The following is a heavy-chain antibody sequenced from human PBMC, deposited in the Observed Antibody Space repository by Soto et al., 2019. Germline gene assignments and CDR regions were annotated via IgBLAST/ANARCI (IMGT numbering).Heavy chain of an antibody. D-gene: IGHD6-13*01. J-gene: IGHJ6*02. CDR1: GFTFSSYW. Sequence: GGSLRLSCAASGFTFSSYWMHWVRQAPGKGLVWVSRINSDGSSTSYADSVKGRFTISRDNAKNTLYLQMNSLRAEDTAVYYCARDLVERVWIAADRINYGMDVWGQGTTVTVSS. V-gene: IGHV3-74*01. CDR3: ARDLVERVWIAADRINYGMDV. CDR2: INSDGSST.